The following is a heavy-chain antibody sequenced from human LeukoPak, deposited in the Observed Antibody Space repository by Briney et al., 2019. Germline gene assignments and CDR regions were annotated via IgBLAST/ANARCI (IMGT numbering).Heavy chain of an antibody. CDR1: GGSFSGYY. J-gene: IGHJ6*03. V-gene: IGHV4-34*01. CDR2: INHSGST. CDR3: ARDLLSKSRIHEGSMDV. Sequence: PSETLSLTCAVYGGSFSGYYWSWIRQPPGKGLEWIGEINHSGSTNYNPSLKSRVTISVDTSKNQFSLKLSSVTAADTAVYYCARDLLSKSRIHEGSMDVWGKGTTVTISS. D-gene: IGHD3-10*01.